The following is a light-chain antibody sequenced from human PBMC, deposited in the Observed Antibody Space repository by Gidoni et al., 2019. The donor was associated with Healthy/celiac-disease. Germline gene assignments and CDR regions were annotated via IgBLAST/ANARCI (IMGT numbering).Light chain of an antibody. Sequence: QSALTQPASVSGSPGQSITISCTGTSSDVVSYNLVSWYQQHPGKAPKLMIYEGSKRPSGVSNRFSGSKSGNTASLTISGLQAEDEADYYCCSYAGSSTLVFGGGTKLTV. J-gene: IGLJ2*01. V-gene: IGLV2-23*01. CDR2: EGS. CDR1: SSDVVSYNL. CDR3: CSYAGSSTLV.